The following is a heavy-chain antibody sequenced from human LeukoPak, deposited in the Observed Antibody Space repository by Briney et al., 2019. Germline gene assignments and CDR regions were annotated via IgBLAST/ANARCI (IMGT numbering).Heavy chain of an antibody. J-gene: IGHJ4*02. Sequence: GASVKVSRKASGYTFTSYDINWVRQATGQGLEWMGWMNPNSGNTGYAQKFQGRVTMTRNTSISTAYMELSSLRSEDTAVYYCARGGAYCGGDCYPYSDYWGQGTLVTVSS. CDR1: GYTFTSYD. V-gene: IGHV1-8*01. CDR3: ARGGAYCGGDCYPYSDY. D-gene: IGHD2-21*02. CDR2: MNPNSGNT.